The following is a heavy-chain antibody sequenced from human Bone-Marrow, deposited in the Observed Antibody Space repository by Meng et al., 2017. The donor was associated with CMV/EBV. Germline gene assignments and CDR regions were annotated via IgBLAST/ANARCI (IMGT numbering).Heavy chain of an antibody. V-gene: IGHV3-66*02. D-gene: IGHD7-27*01. CDR2: IYSGGST. CDR3: ARTKTGDLSYFDY. CDR1: GFTVSSNY. Sequence: CVASGFTVSSNYMSWVRQAPGKGLEWVSVIYSGGSTYYADSVKGRFTISRDNSKNTLYLQMNSLRAEDTAVYYCARTKTGDLSYFDYWGQGTLVTVSS. J-gene: IGHJ4*02.